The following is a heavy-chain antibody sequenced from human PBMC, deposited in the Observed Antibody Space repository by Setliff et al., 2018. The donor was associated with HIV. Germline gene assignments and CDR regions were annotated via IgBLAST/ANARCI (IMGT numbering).Heavy chain of an antibody. J-gene: IGHJ5*02. V-gene: IGHV4-31*03. D-gene: IGHD3-10*01. CDR3: AREIRASLDPPYGYNYFDP. Sequence: PSETLSLTCSVSGASINSGSYYWTWIRQHPGKGLEWIGYIYYSGSTYYNPSLKSRLAMSLDTSSNQFSLKLRSVTAADTAVYYCAREIRASLDPPYGYNYFDPWGQGILVTVSS. CDR1: GASINSGSYY. CDR2: IYYSGST.